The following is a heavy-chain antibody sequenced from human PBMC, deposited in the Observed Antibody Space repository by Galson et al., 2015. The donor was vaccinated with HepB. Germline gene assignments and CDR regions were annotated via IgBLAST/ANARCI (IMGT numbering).Heavy chain of an antibody. Sequence: SLRLSCAASGFTFSDHYMDWVRQAPGKGLEWVGRTRNKANSYTTEYAASVKGRFTISRDDSKNSLYLQVNSLKTEDTAVYYCARVGQWLVPPPGYYYGMDVWGQGTTVTVSS. D-gene: IGHD6-19*01. J-gene: IGHJ6*02. CDR3: ARVGQWLVPPPGYYYGMDV. CDR2: TRNKANSYTT. V-gene: IGHV3-72*01. CDR1: GFTFSDHY.